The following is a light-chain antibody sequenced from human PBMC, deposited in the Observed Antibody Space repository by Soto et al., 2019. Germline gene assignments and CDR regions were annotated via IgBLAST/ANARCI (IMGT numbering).Light chain of an antibody. CDR3: QQRSNWLIT. CDR2: DAS. J-gene: IGKJ5*01. Sequence: EIVLTQSTATLSLSPGERATLSCRASQSVSSYLAWYQQKPGQAPRLLIYDASNRATGIPARFSGSGSGTDFTLTISSLDPEDFAVYYCQQRSNWLITFGQGTRLEIK. CDR1: QSVSSY. V-gene: IGKV3-11*01.